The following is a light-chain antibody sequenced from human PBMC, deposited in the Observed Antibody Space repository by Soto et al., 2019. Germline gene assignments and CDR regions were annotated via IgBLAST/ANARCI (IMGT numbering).Light chain of an antibody. CDR1: SSNIGNNY. CDR2: DSN. J-gene: IGLJ2*01. V-gene: IGLV1-51*01. CDR3: GTWDGTLSAVV. Sequence: QSVLTQPPSVSAAPGQKVTISCSGSSSNIGNNYVSWYQQLPGSAPKLLIYDSNKRPSGIPDRFSGSKSGTSATLGITGLQTGDEADYYRGTWDGTLSAVVFGGGTKVTVL.